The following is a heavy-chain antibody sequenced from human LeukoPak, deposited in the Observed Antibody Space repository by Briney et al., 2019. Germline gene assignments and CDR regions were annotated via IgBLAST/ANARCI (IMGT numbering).Heavy chain of an antibody. CDR1: GYTFTSYA. J-gene: IGHJ4*02. CDR3: ARDLTHRRNYDNSGYQIVPAF. D-gene: IGHD3-22*01. CDR2: INAGNGNT. Sequence: ASVKVSCKASGYTFTSYAMHWVRQAPGQRLEWMGWINAGNGNTKYSQEFQGRVTITRDTSASTAYMELSSLRSEDTAVYYCARDLTHRRNYDNSGYQIVPAFWGQGTLVTVSS. V-gene: IGHV1-3*03.